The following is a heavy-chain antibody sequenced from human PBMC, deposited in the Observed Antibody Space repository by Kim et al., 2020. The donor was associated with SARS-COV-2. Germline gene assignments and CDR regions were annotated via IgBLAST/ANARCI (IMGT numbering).Heavy chain of an antibody. CDR3: ARGPESTMVRGVIITLGDAFDI. J-gene: IGHJ3*02. CDR1: GFTFSSYW. V-gene: IGHV3-7*01. D-gene: IGHD3-10*01. CDR2: IKQDGSEK. Sequence: GGSLRLSCAASGFTFSSYWMSWVRQAPGKGLEWVANIKQDGSEKYYVDSVKGRFTISRDNAKNSLYLQMNSLRAEDTAVYYCARGPESTMVRGVIITLGDAFDIWGQGTMVTVSS.